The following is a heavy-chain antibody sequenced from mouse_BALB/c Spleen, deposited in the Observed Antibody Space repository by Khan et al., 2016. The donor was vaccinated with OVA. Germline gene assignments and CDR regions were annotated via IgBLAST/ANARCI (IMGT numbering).Heavy chain of an antibody. Sequence: XQLQQSGTVLARPGASVKMSCKASGYSFTSYLIHWVKQRPGQGLEWIGDIYPGNSDTSYNQKFKDKAKLTAGTSASTAYMEVSNLTNEDSAVYYCTRGGYNSFAYWGQGTLVTVSA. D-gene: IGHD1-3*01. CDR2: IYPGNSDT. V-gene: IGHV1-5*01. CDR1: GYSFTSYL. CDR3: TRGGYNSFAY. J-gene: IGHJ3*01.